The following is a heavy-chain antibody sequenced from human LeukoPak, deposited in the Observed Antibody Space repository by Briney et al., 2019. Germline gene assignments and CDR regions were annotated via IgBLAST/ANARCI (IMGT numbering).Heavy chain of an antibody. CDR1: GYTFTGYY. Sequence: ASVKVSCKASGYTFTGYYVHWVRQAPGQGLEWMGWINPNSGGTNYAQKFQGRVTMTRDTSISTAYMEPSRLRSDDTAVYYCARDWPNDAFDIWGQGTMVTVSS. CDR2: INPNSGGT. V-gene: IGHV1-2*02. J-gene: IGHJ3*02. CDR3: ARDWPNDAFDI.